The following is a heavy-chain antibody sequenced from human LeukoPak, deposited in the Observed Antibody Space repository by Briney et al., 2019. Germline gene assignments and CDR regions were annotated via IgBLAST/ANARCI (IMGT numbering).Heavy chain of an antibody. CDR2: IVVGSGNT. CDR3: AARRPAANEEFDY. V-gene: IGHV1-58*02. Sequence: TSVKVSCKASGFTFTSSVMQWVRQARGQRLEWIGWIVVGSGNTNYAQKFQERVTITRDMSTSTAYMELSSLRSEDTAAYYCAARRPAANEEFDYWGQGPLVTVSS. D-gene: IGHD2-2*01. J-gene: IGHJ4*02. CDR1: GFTFTSSV.